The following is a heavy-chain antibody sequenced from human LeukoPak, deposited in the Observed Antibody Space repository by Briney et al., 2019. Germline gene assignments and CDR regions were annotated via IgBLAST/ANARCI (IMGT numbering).Heavy chain of an antibody. V-gene: IGHV3-23*01. CDR1: GLTFSYSA. Sequence: PGGSLRLSCAASGLTFSYSALSWVRQAPGKGLQRVSSISGNGLQTRYAESVKGRFTVSRDNSRDTLYLQMDSLRAEDTATYYCTKDQGPDYTPLGSATHAYWGQGVLVSVSS. CDR3: TKDQGPDYTPLGSATHAY. J-gene: IGHJ4*02. D-gene: IGHD4-11*01. CDR2: ISGNGLQT.